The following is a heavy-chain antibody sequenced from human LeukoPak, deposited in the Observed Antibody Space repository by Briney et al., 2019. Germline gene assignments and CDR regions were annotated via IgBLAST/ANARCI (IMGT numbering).Heavy chain of an antibody. V-gene: IGHV3-53*01. CDR2: IYSGGTT. D-gene: IGHD2-15*01. Sequence: GGSLRLSCAASGFTVSSSYMSWVRQAPGKGLECVSVIYSGGTTYYADSVKGRFTISRDNSKNTLYLQMNSLRAEDTAVYYCAKQLGYCSDGSCYFPYWGQGTLVTVSS. CDR1: GFTVSSSY. J-gene: IGHJ4*02. CDR3: AKQLGYCSDGSCYFPY.